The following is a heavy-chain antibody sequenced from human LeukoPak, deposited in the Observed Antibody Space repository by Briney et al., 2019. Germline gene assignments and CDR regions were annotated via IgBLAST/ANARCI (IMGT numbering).Heavy chain of an antibody. J-gene: IGHJ4*02. CDR1: GFTFSSNW. D-gene: IGHD3-10*02. Sequence: GGSLRLSCAASGFTFSSNWMSWVRQAPGKGLEWVANIKQDGSEKYYVDSVKGRFTISRDNAKNSLYLQMNSLRAEDTAVYYCARDGVPADVPFDYWGQGTLVTVSS. CDR2: IKQDGSEK. V-gene: IGHV3-7*03. CDR3: ARDGVPADVPFDY.